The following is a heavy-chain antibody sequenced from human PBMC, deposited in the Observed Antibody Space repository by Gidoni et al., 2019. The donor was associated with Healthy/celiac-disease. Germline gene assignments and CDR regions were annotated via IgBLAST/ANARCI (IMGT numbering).Heavy chain of an antibody. D-gene: IGHD6-19*01. Sequence: AASVKGRFTISRDDSKNTAYLQMNSLKTEDTAVYYCTRHLETYSSGWYFPDDPTAEQRGAFDYWGQGTLVTVSS. J-gene: IGHJ4*02. V-gene: IGHV3-73*01. CDR3: TRHLETYSSGWYFPDDPTAEQRGAFDY.